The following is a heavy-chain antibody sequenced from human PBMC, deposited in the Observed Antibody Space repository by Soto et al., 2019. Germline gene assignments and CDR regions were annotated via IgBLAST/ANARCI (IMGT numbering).Heavy chain of an antibody. J-gene: IGHJ4*02. D-gene: IGHD2-15*01. CDR2: IYHSGST. V-gene: IGHV4-30-2*01. CDR1: GGSISAGGYS. CDR3: AVGGGLPRYY. Sequence: QLQLQESGSGLVKPSQTLSLACAVSGGSISAGGYSWSWIRQPPGKGLEWIGYIYHSGSTYYNPSLKSRVTRSVERSKNQFSLKLSSVPAADTALYYCAVGGGLPRYYSGQGTLVTVSS.